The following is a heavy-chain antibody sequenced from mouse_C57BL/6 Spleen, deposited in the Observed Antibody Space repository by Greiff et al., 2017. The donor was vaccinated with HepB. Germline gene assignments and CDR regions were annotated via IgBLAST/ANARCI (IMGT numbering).Heavy chain of an antibody. Sequence: VKLVESGPELVKPGASVKISCKASGYAFSSSWMNWVKQRPGKGLEWIGRIYPGDGDTNYNGKFKGKATLTADKSSSTAYMQLSSLTSEDSAVYFCARKFITTVGYYFDYWGQGTTLTVSS. CDR2: IYPGDGDT. CDR1: GYAFSSSW. J-gene: IGHJ2*01. CDR3: ARKFITTVGYYFDY. D-gene: IGHD1-1*01. V-gene: IGHV1-82*01.